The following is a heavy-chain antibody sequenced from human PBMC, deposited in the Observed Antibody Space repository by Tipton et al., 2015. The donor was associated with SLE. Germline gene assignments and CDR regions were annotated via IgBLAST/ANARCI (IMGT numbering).Heavy chain of an antibody. CDR1: GFTFSSYA. CDR3: ARGAYEAYYYYYGMDV. Sequence: SLRLSCAASGFTFSSYAIHWVRQAPGKGLEWVAVISYDGSNKYYADSVKGQFTISRDNSKNTLYLQMNSLRTEDTAVYYCARGAYEAYYYYYGMDVWGQGTTVTVSS. V-gene: IGHV3-30-3*01. J-gene: IGHJ6*02. D-gene: IGHD5-12*01. CDR2: ISYDGSNK.